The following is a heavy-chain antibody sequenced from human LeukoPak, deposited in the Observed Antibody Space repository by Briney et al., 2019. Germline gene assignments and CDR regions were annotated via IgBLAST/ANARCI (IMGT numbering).Heavy chain of an antibody. CDR1: GGSFSGYY. Sequence: SETLSLTCAVYGGSFSGYYWSWIRQPPGKGLEWIGEINHSGSTNYNPSLKSRVTISVDTSKNQFSLKLSSVTAADTAVYYCARHPQWLTFGGVQSHGKYYFDYWGQGTLVTVSS. J-gene: IGHJ4*02. CDR2: INHSGST. V-gene: IGHV4-34*01. CDR3: ARHPQWLTFGGVQSHGKYYFDY. D-gene: IGHD3-16*01.